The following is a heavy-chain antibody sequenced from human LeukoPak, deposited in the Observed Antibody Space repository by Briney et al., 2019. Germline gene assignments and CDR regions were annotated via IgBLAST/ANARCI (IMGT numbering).Heavy chain of an antibody. CDR2: IHSDGSIT. Sequence: GGSLRLSCAASGFIFSNYWMHWVRQAPGKGLVWVSQIHSDGSITGYADSVKDRFTISRDNAKNTLYLQMNSLRAEDTAVFYCARGGVVAATDYWGQGTLVTVSS. CDR3: ARGGVVAATDY. CDR1: GFIFSNYW. D-gene: IGHD5-12*01. V-gene: IGHV3-74*01. J-gene: IGHJ4*02.